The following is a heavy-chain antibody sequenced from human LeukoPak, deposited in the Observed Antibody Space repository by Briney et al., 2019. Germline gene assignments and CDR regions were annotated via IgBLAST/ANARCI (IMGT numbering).Heavy chain of an antibody. CDR3: SRGVDAYKTGH. Sequence: PSQTLSLTCTVSGGSISSGGYYWSWTRQHPGKGLEWIGYIRYSGSTYYNPSLQSRVTISTNTSKNQFSLKLNSVTAADPAVYYCSRGVDAYKTGHWGQGTLVTVSS. CDR2: IRYSGST. CDR1: GGSISSGGYY. D-gene: IGHD5-24*01. V-gene: IGHV4-31*03. J-gene: IGHJ4*02.